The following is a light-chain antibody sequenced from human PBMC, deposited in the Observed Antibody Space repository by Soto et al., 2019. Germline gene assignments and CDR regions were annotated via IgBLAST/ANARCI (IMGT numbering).Light chain of an antibody. V-gene: IGKV3-15*01. CDR3: QQYNNWPPIT. Sequence: EIVLTQSPATLSLSPGERATLSFRASQSVSSSYLAWYQQKPGQAPRLLIYGASTRATGIPARFSGSGSGTEFTLTISSLQSEDFAVYYCQQYNNWPPITFGQGT. CDR2: GAS. CDR1: QSVSSSY. J-gene: IGKJ5*01.